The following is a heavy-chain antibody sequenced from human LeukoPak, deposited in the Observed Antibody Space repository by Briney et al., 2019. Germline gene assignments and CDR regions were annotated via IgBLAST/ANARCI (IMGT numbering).Heavy chain of an antibody. CDR2: ISTYNGNT. CDR1: GYTFTSYG. V-gene: IGHV1-18*01. Sequence: ASVKVSCKASGYTFTSYGISWVRQAPGQGLEWMGWISTYNGNTNYAQKVQGRVTMTTDTSTSTAYMELRSLRSDDTAVYYCARELFIAAADHNWFDPWGQGTLVTVSS. D-gene: IGHD6-13*01. J-gene: IGHJ5*02. CDR3: ARELFIAAADHNWFDP.